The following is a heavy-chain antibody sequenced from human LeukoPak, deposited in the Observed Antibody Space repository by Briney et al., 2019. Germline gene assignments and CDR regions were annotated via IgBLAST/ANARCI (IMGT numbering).Heavy chain of an antibody. J-gene: IGHJ3*02. CDR1: GYTLTELS. CDR3: ATERRVGARINDAFDI. Sequence: GASVKVSCKVSGYTLTELSMHWVRQAPGKGLEWMGGFDPEDGETIYAQKFQGRVTMTEDTSTDTAYMELSSLRSEDTAVYYCATERRVGARINDAFDIWGQGTMVTASS. V-gene: IGHV1-24*01. CDR2: FDPEDGET. D-gene: IGHD1-26*01.